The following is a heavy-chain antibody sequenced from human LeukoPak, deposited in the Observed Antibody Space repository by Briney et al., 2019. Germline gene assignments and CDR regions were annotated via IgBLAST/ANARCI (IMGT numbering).Heavy chain of an antibody. V-gene: IGHV4-34*01. D-gene: IGHD3-9*01. CDR1: GGSFSGYY. Sequence: PSETLSLTCAVYGGSFSGYYWSWIRQPPGKGLEWIGEINHSGSTNYIPSLKSRVIISVDTSKNQFSLKLSSVTAADTAVYYCARGGYDILTGYQYYYYGMDVWGQGTTVTVSS. J-gene: IGHJ6*02. CDR2: INHSGST. CDR3: ARGGYDILTGYQYYYYGMDV.